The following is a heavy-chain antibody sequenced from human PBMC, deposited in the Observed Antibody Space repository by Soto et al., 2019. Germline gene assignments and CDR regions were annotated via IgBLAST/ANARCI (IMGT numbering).Heavy chain of an antibody. V-gene: IGHV3-30-3*01. CDR3: ARDLHSSGDYYCDY. Sequence: QVQLVESGGGVVQPGRSLRLSCAASGFTFSSYAMHWVRQAPGKGLEWVAVISYDGSNKYYGDSVKGRFTISRDNSQNTLYPEMNRLIAEDTAVYYCARDLHSSGDYYCDYWGQGTLVTVSS. CDR1: GFTFSSYA. D-gene: IGHD6-19*01. CDR2: ISYDGSNK. J-gene: IGHJ4*02.